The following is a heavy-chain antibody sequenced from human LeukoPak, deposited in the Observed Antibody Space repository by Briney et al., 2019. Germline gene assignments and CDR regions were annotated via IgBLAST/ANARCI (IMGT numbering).Heavy chain of an antibody. V-gene: IGHV3-21*01. CDR1: GFTFSSYT. Sequence: GGSLRLSCAASGFTFSSYTMNWVRQAPGKGLEWVSSISSSRSYKYNADSVKGRFTISRDNAKNSLYLQMNSLRAEDTAVYYCARDHCSSTSCFPSGTNYFDSWGQGTPVTVSS. J-gene: IGHJ4*02. CDR2: ISSSRSYK. D-gene: IGHD2-2*01. CDR3: ARDHCSSTSCFPSGTNYFDS.